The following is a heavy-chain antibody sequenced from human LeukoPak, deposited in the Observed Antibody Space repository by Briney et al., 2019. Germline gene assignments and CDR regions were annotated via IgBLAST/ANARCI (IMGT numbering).Heavy chain of an antibody. Sequence: GGSLRLSCAASGFTFSSYDMHRVRQATGKGLEWVSAIGTAGDTYYPGSVKGRFTISRENAKNSLYLQMNSLRAGDTAVYYCARAPSSSGKDAFDIWGQGTMVTVSS. J-gene: IGHJ3*02. CDR2: IGTAGDT. CDR1: GFTFSSYD. CDR3: ARAPSSSGKDAFDI. D-gene: IGHD6-13*01. V-gene: IGHV3-13*01.